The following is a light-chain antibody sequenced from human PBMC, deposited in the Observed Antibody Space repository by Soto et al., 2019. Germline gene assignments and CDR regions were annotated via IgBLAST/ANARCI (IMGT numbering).Light chain of an antibody. Sequence: AIRMTQSPSSFSASTGDRVTITCRASQGISSYLAWYQQKPGKAPKLLIYAASTLQSGVPSRFSGSGSGTDFNLTISFLQSEDFATYYCQQYYSYPRALTFGGGTKVEIK. V-gene: IGKV1-8*01. CDR3: QQYYSYPRALT. CDR2: AAS. CDR1: QGISSY. J-gene: IGKJ4*01.